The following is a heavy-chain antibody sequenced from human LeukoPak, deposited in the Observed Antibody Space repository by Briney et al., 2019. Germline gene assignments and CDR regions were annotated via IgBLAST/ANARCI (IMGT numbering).Heavy chain of an antibody. CDR1: GLSLSINY. J-gene: IGHJ6*02. Sequence: SETLSLTCTVSGLSLSINYWRWIRPPPGKGLEWIGYIYYIGSANYNPSHKSRVTISLDTHKNQFSLELSSVTPPDTAVYFWARHVVRLGYSYGMDVWGQGTTVTVS. D-gene: IGHD3-16*01. CDR2: IYYIGSA. CDR3: ARHVVRLGYSYGMDV. V-gene: IGHV4-59*08.